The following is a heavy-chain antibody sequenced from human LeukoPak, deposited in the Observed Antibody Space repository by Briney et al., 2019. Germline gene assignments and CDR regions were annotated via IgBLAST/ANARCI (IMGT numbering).Heavy chain of an antibody. J-gene: IGHJ4*02. CDR1: GFTFSTFL. CDR2: IHYGGSNL. CDR3: AKDPGIHFETAR. Sequence: LGGSLRLSCAASGFTFSTFLMHWFRQAPGKGLEWVAFIHYGGSNLYYAASVKGRFTISRVDSRVTPHLQMPSLTAEDTAVYYCAKDPGIHFETARWGQGTLVTVSS. D-gene: IGHD2/OR15-2a*01. V-gene: IGHV3-30*02.